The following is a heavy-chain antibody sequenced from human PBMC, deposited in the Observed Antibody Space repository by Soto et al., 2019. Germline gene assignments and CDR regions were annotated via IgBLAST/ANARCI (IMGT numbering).Heavy chain of an antibody. CDR2: ISFDGSRK. Sequence: LRLSCAASGFTFSIYTIHWVRQAPGKGLEWVAVISFDGSRKYYADSVKGRITISRDNSKNILWLQMNSLTVEDTAVYYCARDGNYYGSGKPYYYYGMDVWGQGTTVTVSS. J-gene: IGHJ6*02. V-gene: IGHV3-30-3*01. CDR3: ARDGNYYGSGKPYYYYGMDV. CDR1: GFTFSIYT. D-gene: IGHD3-10*01.